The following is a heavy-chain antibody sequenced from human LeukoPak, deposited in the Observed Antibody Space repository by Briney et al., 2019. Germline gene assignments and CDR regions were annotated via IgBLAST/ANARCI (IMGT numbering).Heavy chain of an antibody. CDR3: ARGPRGGGLDY. V-gene: IGHV4-34*01. CDR1: GGSFSGYY. Sequence: PSETLSLTCAVYGGSFSGYYWSWIRQPPGKGLEWIGEINHSGSTNYNPSLKRRVTISVDTSKNQFSLKLSSVTAADTAVYYCARGPRGGGLDYWGQGTLVTVSS. J-gene: IGHJ4*02. D-gene: IGHD3-10*01. CDR2: INHSGST.